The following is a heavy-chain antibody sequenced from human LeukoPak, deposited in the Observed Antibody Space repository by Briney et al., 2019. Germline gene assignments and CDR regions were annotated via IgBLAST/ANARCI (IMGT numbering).Heavy chain of an antibody. CDR3: ARAVTDYDILTGYYLNAFDI. J-gene: IGHJ3*02. CDR2: INPNSGGT. Sequence: GASVKVSCKASGYTFTVYYMHWVRQAPGQGLEWMGRINPNSGGTNYAQKFQGRVTMTRDTSISTAYMELSRLRSDDTAVYYCARAVTDYDILTGYYLNAFDIWGQGTMVTVSS. V-gene: IGHV1-2*06. D-gene: IGHD3-9*01. CDR1: GYTFTVYY.